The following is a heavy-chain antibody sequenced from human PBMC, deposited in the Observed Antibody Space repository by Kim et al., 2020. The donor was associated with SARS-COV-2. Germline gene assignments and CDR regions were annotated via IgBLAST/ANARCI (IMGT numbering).Heavy chain of an antibody. J-gene: IGHJ3*02. CDR2: FSHDGTK. Sequence: GGSLRLTCAASGFVFSNHAMNWVRQAPGQRPVWVSFFSHDGTKLYADSVKGRFSISRDNAKNSLLHQMNGLRAEDTALYYCARGINHAFDIWGQGTMVTVSS. V-gene: IGHV3-48*04. CDR3: ARGINHAFDI. CDR1: GFVFSNHA.